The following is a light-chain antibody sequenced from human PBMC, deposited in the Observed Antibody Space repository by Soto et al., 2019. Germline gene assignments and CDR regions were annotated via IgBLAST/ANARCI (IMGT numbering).Light chain of an antibody. CDR2: DVT. J-gene: IGLJ2*01. Sequence: QSALTQPASVSGSPGQSITISCTGTTSDVGAYNYVSWYQQHPGKAPKLLIYDVTIRPSGVSNRFSGSKSGNTASLTISGLQAEDEADYYCNSYTGTNTLVIFGGGTKLTVL. CDR1: TSDVGAYNY. CDR3: NSYTGTNTLVI. V-gene: IGLV2-14*01.